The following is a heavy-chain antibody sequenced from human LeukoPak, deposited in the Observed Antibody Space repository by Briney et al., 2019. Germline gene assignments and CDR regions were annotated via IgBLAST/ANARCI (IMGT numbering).Heavy chain of an antibody. D-gene: IGHD2-15*01. CDR2: VYYSGQT. CDR1: GDSVNSGNFY. V-gene: IGHV4-61*01. J-gene: IGHJ6*02. Sequence: SETLSLTCTVSGDSVNSGNFYWSWIRQPPGKGLEWIGNVYYSGQTNYNPSLMSRITMSLDTSKNQFSLKLSSVTAADKAVYYCARTVRRIGMRVWGQGITVIVSS. CDR3: ARTVRRIGMRV.